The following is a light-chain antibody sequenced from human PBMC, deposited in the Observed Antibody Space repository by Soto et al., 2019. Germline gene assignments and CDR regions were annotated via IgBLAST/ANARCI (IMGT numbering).Light chain of an antibody. CDR1: SSDVGGYHH. J-gene: IGLJ1*01. Sequence: QSALTQPPSASGSPGQSVTISCTGTSSDVGGYHHVSWYQQHPGKAPKLMIYEVTKRPSGVPDRFSGSKSGNTASLTVSGLQAEDEADYYCSSYAGFNNFYVFGTGTKLTVL. CDR3: SSYAGFNNFYV. V-gene: IGLV2-8*01. CDR2: EVT.